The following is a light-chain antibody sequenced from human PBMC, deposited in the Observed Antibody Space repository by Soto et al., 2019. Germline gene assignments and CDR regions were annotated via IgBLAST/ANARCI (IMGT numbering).Light chain of an antibody. J-gene: IGKJ1*01. V-gene: IGKV1-39*01. CDR2: AAS. CDR1: QSISSY. CDR3: QQSYSTPT. Sequence: DIQMTQPPSSLSAPVGDRVTITCRASQSISSYLNWYQQKPGKAPKLLIYAASSLQSGVPSRFSGSGSGTDFTLTISSLQPEDFATYYCQQSYSTPTFGQGTKVDIK.